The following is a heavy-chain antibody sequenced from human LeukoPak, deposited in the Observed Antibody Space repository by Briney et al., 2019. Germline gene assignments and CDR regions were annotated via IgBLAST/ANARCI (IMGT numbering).Heavy chain of an antibody. CDR3: ASGSSLRGQLGYFDY. Sequence: GESLKISCKGSGYSFTSYWIGGVRQMPGKGLEWMGIIYPGDSDTRYSPSFQGQVTISADKSISTAYLQWSSLKASDTAMYYCASGSSLRGQLGYFDYWGQGTLVTVSS. CDR1: GYSFTSYW. J-gene: IGHJ4*02. V-gene: IGHV5-51*01. CDR2: IYPGDSDT. D-gene: IGHD2-2*01.